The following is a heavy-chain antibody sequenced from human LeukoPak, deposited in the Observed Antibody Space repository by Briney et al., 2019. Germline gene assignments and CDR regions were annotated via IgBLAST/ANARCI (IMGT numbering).Heavy chain of an antibody. J-gene: IGHJ4*02. Sequence: SVKVSCTASGGTFSSYAISWVRQAPGQGLEWMGGIIPIFGTANHAQKFQGRVTITADESTSTAYMELSSLRSEDTAVYYCARAYSNFPFDYWGQGTLVTVSS. CDR1: GGTFSSYA. CDR2: IIPIFGTA. CDR3: ARAYSNFPFDY. D-gene: IGHD4-11*01. V-gene: IGHV1-69*13.